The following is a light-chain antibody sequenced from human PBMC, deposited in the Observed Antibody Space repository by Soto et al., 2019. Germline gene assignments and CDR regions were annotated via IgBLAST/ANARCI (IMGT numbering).Light chain of an antibody. CDR1: SSDVGSYNY. CDR3: SSSTGTSSLLV. CDR2: EVT. V-gene: IGLV2-14*01. Sequence: QSALTQPASVSGSPGQSITISCTGTSSDVGSYNYVSWYQQHPGKAPKLMIYEVTNRPSGISNRFSGSKSGNTASLTISGLQGEDGATYSCSSSTGTSSLLVFGGGTQLTVL. J-gene: IGLJ2*01.